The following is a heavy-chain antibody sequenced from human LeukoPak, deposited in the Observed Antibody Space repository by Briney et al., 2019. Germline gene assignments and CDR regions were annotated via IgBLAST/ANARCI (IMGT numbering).Heavy chain of an antibody. Sequence: GGSLRLSCEASGFSLSGCGMHWVRQAPGKGLEWVAFISYDGSNKYYADSVKGRFTISRDNSKNTLYLQMNSLRAEDTAVYYCARDRGSSSWYYFDYWGQGALVSVSS. CDR1: GFSLSGCG. V-gene: IGHV3-30*19. J-gene: IGHJ4*02. CDR3: ARDRGSSSWYYFDY. D-gene: IGHD6-13*01. CDR2: ISYDGSNK.